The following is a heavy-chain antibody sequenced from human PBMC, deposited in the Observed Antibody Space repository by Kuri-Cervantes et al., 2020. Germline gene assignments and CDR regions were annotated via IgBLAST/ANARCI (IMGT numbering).Heavy chain of an antibody. CDR3: ARGPNSILWWWG. D-gene: IGHD2-21*01. J-gene: IGHJ4*02. Sequence: ASVKVSCKASDCSLSNYGASWVRQAPGAGLEWMGWVSPFNGNTNYAQKFQGRVTLTTDTSTSTVYMELRSLRFDDTAVYYCARGPNSILWWWGWGQGTLVTVSS. CDR1: DCSLSNYG. CDR2: VSPFNGNT. V-gene: IGHV1-18*01.